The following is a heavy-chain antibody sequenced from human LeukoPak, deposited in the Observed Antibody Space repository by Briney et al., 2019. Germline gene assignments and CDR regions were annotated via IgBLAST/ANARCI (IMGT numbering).Heavy chain of an antibody. CDR1: GFTFSDYY. V-gene: IGHV3-11*01. J-gene: IGHJ4*02. D-gene: IGHD3-10*01. Sequence: GGSLRLSCAASGFTFSDYYTSWIRQAPGKGLEWVSYISSSGSTIYYADSVKGRFTISRDNAKNSLYLQMNSLRAEDTAVYYCARAFGELHRIYFDYWGQGTLVTVSS. CDR3: ARAFGELHRIYFDY. CDR2: ISSSGSTI.